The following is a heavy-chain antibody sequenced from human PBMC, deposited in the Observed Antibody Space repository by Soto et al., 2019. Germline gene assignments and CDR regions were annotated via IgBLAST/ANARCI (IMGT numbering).Heavy chain of an antibody. Sequence: SETLSLTCTVSGGSVSNDNFYWSWIRQPPGKGLEWIGYVHSSGITIYNPSLKRRVTISVDTSRNQFSLRLSSVTAADTAVYYCARGLTMGQLPSHFDHWGQGTLVTVSS. V-gene: IGHV4-61*01. CDR2: VHSSGIT. CDR3: ARGLTMGQLPSHFDH. D-gene: IGHD3-16*01. J-gene: IGHJ5*02. CDR1: GGSVSNDNFY.